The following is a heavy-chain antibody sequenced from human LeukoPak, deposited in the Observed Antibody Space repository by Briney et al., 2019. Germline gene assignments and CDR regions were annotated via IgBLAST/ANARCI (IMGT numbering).Heavy chain of an antibody. Sequence: GGSLLLSCSASGFASIVYAMSWRRQHPGKRLEWVSTINANSGTTSYAACVRGRFTISRDNSKNTLYLQLNALRADDTATYYCANPRRGGLAVTADWFHLWGQGTLVGVSS. CDR3: ANPRRGGLAVTADWFHL. D-gene: IGHD6-19*01. V-gene: IGHV3-23*01. CDR2: INANSGTT. J-gene: IGHJ5*01. CDR1: GFASIVYA.